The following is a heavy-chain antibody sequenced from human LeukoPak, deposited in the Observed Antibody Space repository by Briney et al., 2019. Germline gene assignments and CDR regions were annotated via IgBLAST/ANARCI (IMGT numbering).Heavy chain of an antibody. J-gene: IGHJ5*02. CDR1: GGSISSSSYY. Sequence: KPAETLSLTCTVSGGSISSSSYYWGWIRQPRGKGLQWIGSIYYSGSTYYNPSLKSRVTISVDTSKNQFSLKLSSVTAADTAVYYCAMRITMLRGAFNWFDPWGQGTLVTVSS. CDR3: AMRITMLRGAFNWFDP. V-gene: IGHV4-39*01. CDR2: IYYSGST. D-gene: IGHD3-10*01.